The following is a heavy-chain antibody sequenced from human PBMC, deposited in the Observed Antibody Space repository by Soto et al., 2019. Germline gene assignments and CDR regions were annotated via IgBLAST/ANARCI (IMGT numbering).Heavy chain of an antibody. V-gene: IGHV3-33*01. CDR2: IWYDGINK. D-gene: IGHD3-10*01. J-gene: IGHJ5*02. CDR3: ARDPIHGSGLFDA. CDR1: GLTFSTYG. Sequence: QVQLVESGGGVVQPGRSLRLSCAASGLTFSTYGMHWVRQSPGKGLEWVAFIWYDGINKKYADSVKGRFTISRDNSKNMVFLEMNSPRVEDTAVYHCARDPIHGSGLFDAWGQGTLVTVSS.